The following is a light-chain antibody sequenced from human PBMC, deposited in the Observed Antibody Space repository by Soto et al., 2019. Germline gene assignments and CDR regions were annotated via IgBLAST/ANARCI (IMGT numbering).Light chain of an antibody. V-gene: IGKV3-15*01. J-gene: IGKJ1*01. CDR3: QQYNNWPWT. CDR1: QGVIGN. CDR2: GAS. Sequence: ELGITRSQAPLSVSPGKRAPLPCRASQGVIGNLAWYQQKLAQAPRLLIYGASTRATVIQARSSGSGSGTEFSLTISTLQSEDSAVYSCQQYNNWPWTFGQGTKVEIK.